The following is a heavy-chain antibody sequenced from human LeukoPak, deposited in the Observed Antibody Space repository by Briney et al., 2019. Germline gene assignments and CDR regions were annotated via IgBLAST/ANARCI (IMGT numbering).Heavy chain of an antibody. CDR1: GGSVSSSSYY. Sequence: PSETLSLTCTVSGGSVSSSSYYWSWIRQPPGRGLEWSGNIYYSGSTYYNPSLKSRVTISVDTSKNQFSLKLSSVTAADTAVYCCARHQPTPPQNYYDFWSCYHSTYYYGMDVWGQGTTVTVSS. D-gene: IGHD3-3*01. J-gene: IGHJ6*02. CDR2: IYYSGST. V-gene: IGHV4-39*01. CDR3: ARHQPTPPQNYYDFWSCYHSTYYYGMDV.